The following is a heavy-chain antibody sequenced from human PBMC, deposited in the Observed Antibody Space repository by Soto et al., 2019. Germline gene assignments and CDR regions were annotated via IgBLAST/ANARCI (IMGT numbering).Heavy chain of an antibody. CDR3: ARSRPHYIIFHLRFWFDP. Sequence: PSETLSLTWAVDGGSFSGYYWSWIRQPPGKGLEWIGEINHSGSTNYNPSLKSRVTISVDTSKNQFSLKLSSVTAADTAVYYCARSRPHYIIFHLRFWFDPWGQGTLVTVSS. J-gene: IGHJ5*02. V-gene: IGHV4-34*01. CDR1: GGSFSGYY. D-gene: IGHD3-10*01. CDR2: INHSGST.